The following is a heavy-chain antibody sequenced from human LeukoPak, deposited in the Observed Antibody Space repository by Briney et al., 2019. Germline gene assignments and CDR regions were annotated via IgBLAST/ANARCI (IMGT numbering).Heavy chain of an antibody. J-gene: IGHJ3*01. CDR1: GYSISTGYY. CDR2: IFHTGST. D-gene: IGHD3-10*01. CDR3: ARGMWFDTLFSAFDV. Sequence: SETLSLTCTVSGYSISTGYYWGWIRPPPGKGLEWIGEIFHTGSTNYNPSVEGRVTISIDKSKNHFSLMLTSVTAADTALYYCARGMWFDTLFSAFDVWGQGTMVSVSS. V-gene: IGHV4-38-2*02.